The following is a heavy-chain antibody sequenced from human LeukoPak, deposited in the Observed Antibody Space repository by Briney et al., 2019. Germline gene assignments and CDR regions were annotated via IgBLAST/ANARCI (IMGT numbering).Heavy chain of an antibody. CDR1: GFTFSSYD. CDR2: IGTAGDT. J-gene: IGHJ4*02. D-gene: IGHD3-22*01. CDR3: ARAPDSSGNFDY. Sequence: PGGSLRLSCAASGFTFSSYDMHWVRQATGKGLEWVSAIGTAGDTYYPGSVKGRFTISRENAKNSLYLQMNSLRAGDTAVYYCARAPDSSGNFDYWGQGTLVTVSS. V-gene: IGHV3-13*01.